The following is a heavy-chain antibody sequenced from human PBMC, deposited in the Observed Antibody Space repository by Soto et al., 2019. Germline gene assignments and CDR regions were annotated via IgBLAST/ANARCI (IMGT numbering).Heavy chain of an antibody. CDR1: GFTFNTYN. J-gene: IGHJ4*02. CDR3: ARGSGYDQRLDY. CDR2: ISSGSSHI. V-gene: IGHV3-21*01. Sequence: DVQLVESGGGLIKPGGSLRLSCTASGFTFNTYNMNWVRQAPGKGLEWVSSISSGSSHIYYADSLKGRFTISRDNAKNSLYLQIHSLRAADTAVYFCARGSGYDQRLDYWGQGTLVTVSS. D-gene: IGHD5-12*01.